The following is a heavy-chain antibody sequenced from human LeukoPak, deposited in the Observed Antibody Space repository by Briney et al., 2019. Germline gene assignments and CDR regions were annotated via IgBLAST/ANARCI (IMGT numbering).Heavy chain of an antibody. CDR1: GYSFTSNG. Sequence: ASVKVSCKASGYSFTSNGISWVRQAPGQGLEWMGWVSGYNGNTNYVQKFQGRVTMTTDRSTSTAYMELRSLRSDDTAVYYCAREWRHCSGGNCNTPSGGMDVWGQGPTVTVSS. CDR2: VSGYNGNT. D-gene: IGHD2-15*01. J-gene: IGHJ6*02. V-gene: IGHV1-18*01. CDR3: AREWRHCSGGNCNTPSGGMDV.